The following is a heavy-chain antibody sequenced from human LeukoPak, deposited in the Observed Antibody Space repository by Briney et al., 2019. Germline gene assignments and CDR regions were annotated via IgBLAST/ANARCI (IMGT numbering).Heavy chain of an antibody. Sequence: SETLSLTCTVSGGSISSGDYYWSWIRQPPGKGLEWIGYIYYSGSTYYNPSLKSRVTISVDTSKNQFSLKLSSVTAADTAVYYCGLVYGDYGGAFDIWGQGTMVTVSS. CDR1: GGSISSGDYY. J-gene: IGHJ3*02. CDR3: GLVYGDYGGAFDI. D-gene: IGHD4-17*01. CDR2: IYYSGST. V-gene: IGHV4-30-4*01.